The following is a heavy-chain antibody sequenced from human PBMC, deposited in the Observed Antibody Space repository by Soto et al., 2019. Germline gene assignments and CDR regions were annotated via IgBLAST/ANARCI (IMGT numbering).Heavy chain of an antibody. CDR2: ISYDGSNK. V-gene: IGHV3-30-3*01. J-gene: IGHJ6*02. D-gene: IGHD4-17*01. CDR1: GFTFSSYA. CDR3: ARDGDYRRQYYYYGMDV. Sequence: VQLVESGGGVVQPGRSLRLSCAASGFTFSSYAMHWVRQAPGKGLEWVAVISYDGSNKYYADSVKGRFTISRDNSKNTLYLQMNSLRAEDTAVYYCARDGDYRRQYYYYGMDVWGQGTTVTVSS.